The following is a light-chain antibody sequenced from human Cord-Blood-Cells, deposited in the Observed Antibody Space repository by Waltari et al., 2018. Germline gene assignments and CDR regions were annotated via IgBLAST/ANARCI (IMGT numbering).Light chain of an antibody. CDR2: DVS. J-gene: IGLJ2*01. Sequence: QSALTQPASVSASPGHSITISCTGTSSDVGGYNYVSWYQQHPGKAPKLMIYDVSNRPSGVSNRFSGSKSGNTASLTISGLQAEDEADYYCSSYTSSSTVVFGGGTKLTVL. CDR1: SSDVGGYNY. V-gene: IGLV2-14*01. CDR3: SSYTSSSTVV.